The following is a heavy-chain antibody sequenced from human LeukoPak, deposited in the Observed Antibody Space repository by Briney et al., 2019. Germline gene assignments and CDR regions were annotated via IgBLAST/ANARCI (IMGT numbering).Heavy chain of an antibody. J-gene: IGHJ4*02. CDR3: AKETSSGNFVTIDC. D-gene: IGHD1-26*01. V-gene: IGHV3-23*01. CDR1: GFTFRNYV. Sequence: GGSLRLSCAASGFTFRNYVMSWVRQTPEKGLEWVSAITGDGGGTNHADSVKGRFTAFRDNSKNTLYLQMNSLRAEDTAVYYCAKETSSGNFVTIDCWGQGALVTVSS. CDR2: ITGDGGGT.